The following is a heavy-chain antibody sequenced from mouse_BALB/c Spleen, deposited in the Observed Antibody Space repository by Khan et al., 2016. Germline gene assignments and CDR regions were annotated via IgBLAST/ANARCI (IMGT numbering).Heavy chain of an antibody. CDR2: ISHSGDS. D-gene: IGHD1-2*01. V-gene: IGHV3-8*02. CDR1: GDSITSGH. CDR3: ATWDYYGSAFAY. Sequence: EVQLQESGPSLAKPSQPLSLTCSVTGDSITSGHWNWIRKFPGNKFDFMGYISHSGDSYYNPSLKSRISITRDTSKNQYYLQLNPVTTEDTATYYCATWDYYGSAFAYWGQGTLVTVSA. J-gene: IGHJ3*01.